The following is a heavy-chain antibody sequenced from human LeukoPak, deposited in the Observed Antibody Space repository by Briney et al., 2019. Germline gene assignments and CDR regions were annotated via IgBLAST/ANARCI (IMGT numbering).Heavy chain of an antibody. CDR3: ARGEYDSSGYYYATSYYFDY. D-gene: IGHD3-22*01. CDR1: GYTFTSYG. V-gene: IGHV1-18*01. J-gene: IGHJ4*02. CDR2: ISAYNGNT. Sequence: ASVKVSCKASGYTFTSYGISWVRQAPGQGLEWVGWISAYNGNTNYALKLQGRVTMTTDTSTSTAYMELRSQRSDDTAVYYCARGEYDSSGYYYATSYYFDYWGQGTLVTVSS.